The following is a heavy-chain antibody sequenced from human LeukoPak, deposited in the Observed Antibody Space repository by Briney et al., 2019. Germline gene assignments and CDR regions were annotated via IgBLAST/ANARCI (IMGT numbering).Heavy chain of an antibody. Sequence: SETLSLTCTVSGGSISSYYWSWIRQPPGKGLEWIGYIYYSGSTNYNPSLKSRVTISVDTSKNQFSLKLSSVTAADTAVYYCARGDTSGHCSSTSCYAFDIWGQGTMVTVSS. J-gene: IGHJ3*02. V-gene: IGHV4-59*01. CDR3: ARGDTSGHCSSTSCYAFDI. CDR2: IYYSGST. CDR1: GGSISSYY. D-gene: IGHD2-2*01.